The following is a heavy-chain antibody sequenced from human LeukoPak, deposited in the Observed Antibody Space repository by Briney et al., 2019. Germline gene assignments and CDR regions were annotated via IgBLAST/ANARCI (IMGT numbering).Heavy chain of an antibody. CDR2: IKANSGET. V-gene: IGHV1-2*02. CDR3: ATGVDMIWFALQS. J-gene: IGHJ5*02. Sequence: GASVKVSCKASGGTFSSYAISWVRQAPGQGLEWMGWIKANSGETNYAQKFQGRVTMTMDTSISTAYMELSRLNSDDTAVYYCATGVDMIWFALQSWGQGTLVSVSS. CDR1: GGTFSSYA. D-gene: IGHD3-10*01.